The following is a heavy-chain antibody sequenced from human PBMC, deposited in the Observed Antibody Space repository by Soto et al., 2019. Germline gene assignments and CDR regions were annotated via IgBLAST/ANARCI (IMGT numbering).Heavy chain of an antibody. J-gene: IGHJ4*02. CDR1: GFTFSSYG. CDR3: AKALREVPTTR. D-gene: IGHD1-26*01. CDR2: ISYDGSNK. Sequence: GGSLRLSCAASGFTFSSYGMHWVRQAPGKGLEWVAVISYDGSNKYYADSVKGRFTISRDNSKNTLYLQMNSLRAEDTAVYYCAKALREVPTTRWGQGTLVTVS. V-gene: IGHV3-30*18.